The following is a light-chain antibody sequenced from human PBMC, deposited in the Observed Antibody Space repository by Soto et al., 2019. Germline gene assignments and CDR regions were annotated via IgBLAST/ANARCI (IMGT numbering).Light chain of an antibody. V-gene: IGLV2-11*01. Sequence: SVLTQPRSVSGSPGQSVAISCTGTSSDVGDYSFVSWYQQHPGKAPKLMIYDVSKRPSGVPDRFSGSKSGNTASLIISGLQTDDEADYYCCSYAANFLVLGGGTQLTVL. CDR1: SSDVGDYSF. J-gene: IGLJ2*01. CDR2: DVS. CDR3: CSYAANFLV.